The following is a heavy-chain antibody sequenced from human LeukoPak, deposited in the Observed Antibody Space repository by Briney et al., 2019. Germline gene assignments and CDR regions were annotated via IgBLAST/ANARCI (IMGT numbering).Heavy chain of an antibody. V-gene: IGHV3-23*01. CDR3: AREMSNDY. Sequence: GGSLRLSCAASGFTFSSYAMYWVRQAPGKGLEWVSGIFGSGGSTHYADSVKGRFTISRDNSKNTVYLQMNSLRAEDTAVYYCAREMSNDYWGQGTLVTVSS. CDR2: IFGSGGST. J-gene: IGHJ4*02. CDR1: GFTFSSYA.